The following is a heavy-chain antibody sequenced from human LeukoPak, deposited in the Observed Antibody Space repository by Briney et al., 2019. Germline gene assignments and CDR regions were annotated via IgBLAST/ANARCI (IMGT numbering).Heavy chain of an antibody. Sequence: PSETLSLTCTVSGGSISSYYWSWIRQPPGKGLEWIGYIYYSGSTNYNPSLKSRVTISVDTSKNQFSLKLSSVTAADTAVYYCARHAIAYCSSTSCYPLTPHYYYYMDVWGKGTTVTVSS. CDR3: ARHAIAYCSSTSCYPLTPHYYYYMDV. CDR2: IYYSGST. D-gene: IGHD2-2*01. CDR1: GGSISSYY. V-gene: IGHV4-59*08. J-gene: IGHJ6*03.